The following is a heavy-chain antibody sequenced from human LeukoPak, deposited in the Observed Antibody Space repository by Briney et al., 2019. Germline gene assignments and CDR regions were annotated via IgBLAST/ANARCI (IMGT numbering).Heavy chain of an antibody. Sequence: GRSLRLSCAASGFTFSSYGMHWVRQAPGKGLEWVGRIKSKTDGGTTDYAAPVKGRFTIARDDSKNTLYLQMNNLKPEDTGVYYCTIDYDYAWGSYRLGFWGQGSLVTVSS. CDR2: IKSKTDGGTT. D-gene: IGHD3-16*02. J-gene: IGHJ4*02. CDR1: GFTFSSYG. CDR3: TIDYDYAWGSYRLGF. V-gene: IGHV3-15*01.